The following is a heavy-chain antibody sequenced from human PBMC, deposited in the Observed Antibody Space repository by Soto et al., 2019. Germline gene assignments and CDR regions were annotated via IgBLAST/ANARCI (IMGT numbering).Heavy chain of an antibody. Sequence: ASVKVSCKASGGTFSSYAISWVRQAPGQGLEWMGGIIPIFGTANYAQKFQGRVTITADKSTSTAYMELSSLRSEDTAVYYCARPNYYDSSGYYYMFDYWGQGTLVTVS. CDR3: ARPNYYDSSGYYYMFDY. CDR1: GGTFSSYA. V-gene: IGHV1-69*06. D-gene: IGHD3-22*01. J-gene: IGHJ4*02. CDR2: IIPIFGTA.